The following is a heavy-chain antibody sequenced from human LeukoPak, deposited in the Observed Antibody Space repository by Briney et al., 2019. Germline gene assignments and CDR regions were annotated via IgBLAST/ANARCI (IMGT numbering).Heavy chain of an antibody. CDR2: MYVTGNT. J-gene: IGHJ4*02. V-gene: IGHV4-4*07. CDR3: ASEEVGAPDYFDY. CDR1: PGSISTFY. D-gene: IGHD1-26*01. Sequence: PSETLSLTCTVSPGSISTFYWSWMRQSAGKGLEWIGRMYVTGNTNYNPSLKSRVTMSIDTSKNQFSLKLSSVTAADTAVYYCASEEVGAPDYFDYWGQGTLVTVSS.